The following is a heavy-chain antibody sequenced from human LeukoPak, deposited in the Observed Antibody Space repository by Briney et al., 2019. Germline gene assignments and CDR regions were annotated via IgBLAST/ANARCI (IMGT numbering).Heavy chain of an antibody. J-gene: IGHJ4*02. CDR3: ARPLGRGIAVAKAIDY. CDR2: IKQDGSEK. CDR1: GFTFSSYW. Sequence: GGSLRLSCAASGFTFSSYWMSWVRQAPGKGLEWVANIKQDGSEKYYVDSVKGRFTISRDNAKNSLYLQMNSLRAEDTAVYYCARPLGRGIAVAKAIDYWGQGTLVTVSS. V-gene: IGHV3-7*01. D-gene: IGHD6-19*01.